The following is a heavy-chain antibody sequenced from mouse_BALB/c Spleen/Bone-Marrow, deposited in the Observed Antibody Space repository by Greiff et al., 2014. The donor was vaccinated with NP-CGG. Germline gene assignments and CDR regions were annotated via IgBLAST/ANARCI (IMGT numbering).Heavy chain of an antibody. CDR1: GFDFSRYW. Sequence: EVKVEESGGGLVQPGGSLKLSCAASGFDFSRYWMSWARQAPGKGLEWIGEINPDSSTINYTPSLKDKFTISRDNAKNTLYLQMSKVRSEDTALYYCARLGYYGYFDYWGQGTTLTVSS. CDR3: ARLGYYGYFDY. V-gene: IGHV4-1*02. CDR2: INPDSSTI. D-gene: IGHD2-3*01. J-gene: IGHJ2*01.